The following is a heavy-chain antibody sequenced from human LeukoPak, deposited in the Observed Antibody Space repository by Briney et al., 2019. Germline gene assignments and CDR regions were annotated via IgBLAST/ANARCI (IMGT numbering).Heavy chain of an antibody. V-gene: IGHV3-23*01. CDR3: AKKRDSGGWYYYFDY. J-gene: IGHJ4*02. CDR2: ISGSSDST. CDR1: GFTFSSYA. Sequence: QPGGSLRLSCAASGFTFSSYAMSWVRQAPGKGLEWVSAISGSSDSTYYADSVKGRFTISRDNSKNTLYLQMNSLRAEDTAVYYCAKKRDSGGWYYYFDYWGQGTLVTVSS. D-gene: IGHD6-19*01.